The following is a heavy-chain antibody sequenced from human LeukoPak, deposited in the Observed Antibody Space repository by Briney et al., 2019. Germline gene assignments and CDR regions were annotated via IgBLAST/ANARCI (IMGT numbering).Heavy chain of an antibody. J-gene: IGHJ4*02. CDR3: ARAWIAVAPSDY. CDR1: GFTFSSYE. D-gene: IGHD6-19*01. Sequence: GGSLRLSCAASGFTFSSYEMNWVRQAPGKGLEWVSSISSSSSYIYYADSVKGRFTISRDNAKNSLYLQMNSLRAEDTAVYYCARAWIAVAPSDYWGQGTLVTVSS. V-gene: IGHV3-21*01. CDR2: ISSSSSYI.